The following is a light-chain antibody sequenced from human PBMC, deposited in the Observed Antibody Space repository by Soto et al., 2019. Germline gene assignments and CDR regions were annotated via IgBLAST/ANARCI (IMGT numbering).Light chain of an antibody. V-gene: IGLV2-14*03. CDR2: DVT. CDR3: SSYSCSSTHVV. Sequence: QSALTQPASVSGSPGRSVTISCTGSSSDVGDFNYVSWYQHLPGRAPKLIIYDVTNRPSGISYRFSASKSGRTASLTISGLQAEDGADYFCSSYSCSSTHVVFGGGTKLTVL. CDR1: SSDVGDFNY. J-gene: IGLJ2*01.